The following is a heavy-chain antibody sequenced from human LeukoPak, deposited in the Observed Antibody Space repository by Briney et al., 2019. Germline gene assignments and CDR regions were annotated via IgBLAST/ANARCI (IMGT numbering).Heavy chain of an antibody. J-gene: IGHJ4*02. CDR2: INHSGST. D-gene: IGHD2-2*01. CDR1: GGSFSGYY. Sequence: SETLSLTCAVYGGSFSGYYWSWIRQPPGKGLEWIGEINHSGSTNYNPSLKSRVTISVDTSKNQFSLKLSSVTAADTAIYYCARTTTSFDDWGRGTLVIVSS. V-gene: IGHV4-34*01. CDR3: ARTTTSFDD.